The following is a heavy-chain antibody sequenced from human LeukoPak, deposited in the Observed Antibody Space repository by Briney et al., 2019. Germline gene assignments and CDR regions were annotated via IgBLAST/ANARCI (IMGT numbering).Heavy chain of an antibody. V-gene: IGHV3-30*03. CDR2: ISYDERDK. J-gene: IGHJ4*02. D-gene: IGHD5-24*01. CDR3: ARDWVYKIDY. CDR1: GFTFTSYG. Sequence: GGSLRLSCAASGFTFTSYGMHWVRQAPGKGLEWVAVISYDERDKYYADSVKGRFTISGDNAKNTLILQMNSLRVEDTAVYYCARDWVYKIDYWGRGTLVTVSS.